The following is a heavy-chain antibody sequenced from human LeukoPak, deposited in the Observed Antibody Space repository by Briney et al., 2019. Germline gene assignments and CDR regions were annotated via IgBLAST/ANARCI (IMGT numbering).Heavy chain of an antibody. CDR1: GFTFSSYA. CDR3: ARGQQPPDY. CDR2: ISYDGSNK. V-gene: IGHV3-30*04. Sequence: GRSLRLSCAASGFTFSSYAMHWVRQAPGKGLEWVAVISYDGSNKYYADSVKGRFTISRDNSKNTLYLQMNSLRAEDTAVYYCARGQQPPDYWGQGTLVTVSS. J-gene: IGHJ4*02. D-gene: IGHD6-13*01.